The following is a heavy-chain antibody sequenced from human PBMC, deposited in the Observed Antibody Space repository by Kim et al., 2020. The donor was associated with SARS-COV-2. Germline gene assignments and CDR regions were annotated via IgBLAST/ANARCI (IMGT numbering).Heavy chain of an antibody. D-gene: IGHD5-18*01. Sequence: ATSQQKVQGKVTMTADKSKSTADLELSSLRSEDTAVYYCASPQAMAYGMDVWGQGTTVTVSS. CDR3: ASPQAMAYGMDV. V-gene: IGHV1-69*02. J-gene: IGHJ6*01. CDR2: A.